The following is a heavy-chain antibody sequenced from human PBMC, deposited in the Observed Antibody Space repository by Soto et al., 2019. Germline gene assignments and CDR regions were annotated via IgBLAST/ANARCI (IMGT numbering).Heavy chain of an antibody. D-gene: IGHD3-22*01. CDR2: IYYSGST. CDR3: AKTTYYYDSSGPAGGLYFDY. Sequence: PSETLSLTCTVSGGSISSGGYYWSWIRQHPGKGLEWIGYIYYSGSTYYNPSLKSRVTISVDTSKNQFSLKLSSVTAADTAVYYCAKTTYYYDSSGPAGGLYFDYWGQGTLVTVS. V-gene: IGHV4-31*03. J-gene: IGHJ4*02. CDR1: GGSISSGGYY.